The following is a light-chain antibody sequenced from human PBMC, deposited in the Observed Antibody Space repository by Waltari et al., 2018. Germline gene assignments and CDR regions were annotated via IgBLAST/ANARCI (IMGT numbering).Light chain of an antibody. V-gene: IGKV1-12*01. J-gene: IGKJ2*01. CDR3: QQTDSFPPA. CDR2: GAS. CDR1: QVINSW. Sequence: DIQMTQSPSSVSASVGDRVTITCRASQVINSWLAWYQQKPGKAPKHLIYGASTLQSGVPSRFSGSGSGTEFARTISNLQPEDFATYYCQQTDSFPPAFGQGTKLEIK.